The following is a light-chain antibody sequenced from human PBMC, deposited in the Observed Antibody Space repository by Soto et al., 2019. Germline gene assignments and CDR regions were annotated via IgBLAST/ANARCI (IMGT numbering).Light chain of an antibody. CDR1: QSVGSN. V-gene: IGKV3-15*01. J-gene: IGKJ1*01. CDR3: QQYNNWPPDRT. CDR2: GAS. Sequence: EIVMTQSPATLSVSPGERATLSCRASQSVGSNLAWYQQKPGQAPRLLIYGASTRATGIPARFSGSGSGTEFTLNLSSLQSEDFAIYFCQQYNNWPPDRTFGQGTKVEIK.